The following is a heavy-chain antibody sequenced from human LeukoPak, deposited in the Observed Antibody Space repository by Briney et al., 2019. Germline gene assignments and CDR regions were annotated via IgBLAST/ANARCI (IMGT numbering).Heavy chain of an antibody. CDR2: IYYSGST. CDR1: GGSISSSSYY. CDR3: ARDEPLYDSSGYQGLGAFDI. J-gene: IGHJ3*02. D-gene: IGHD3-22*01. V-gene: IGHV4-39*07. Sequence: SETLSLTCTVSGGSISSSSYYWGWIRQPPGKGLEWIGSIYYSGSTYYNPSLKSRVTISVDTSKNQFSLKLSSVTAADTAVYYCARDEPLYDSSGYQGLGAFDIWGQGTMVTVSS.